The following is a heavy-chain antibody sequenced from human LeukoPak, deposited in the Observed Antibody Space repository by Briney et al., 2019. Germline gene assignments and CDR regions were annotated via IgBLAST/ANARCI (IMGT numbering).Heavy chain of an antibody. J-gene: IGHJ6*02. CDR1: GFTFSNTW. Sequence: GGSLRLSCAASGFTFSNTWMSWVRQAPGKGLEWVGRIKSKTDGGTTDYAAPVKGRFTISRDDSKNTLYLQMNSLKTEDTAVYYCTTGRHYYDSSGPYYGMDVWGQGTTVTVSS. CDR3: TTGRHYYDSSGPYYGMDV. V-gene: IGHV3-15*01. CDR2: IKSKTDGGTT. D-gene: IGHD3-22*01.